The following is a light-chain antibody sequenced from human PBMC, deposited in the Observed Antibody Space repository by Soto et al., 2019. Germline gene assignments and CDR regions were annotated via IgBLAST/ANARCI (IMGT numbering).Light chain of an antibody. J-gene: IGLJ1*01. CDR1: SRDVGSYNR. Sequence: QSALTQRPSVSGFPGQSVTIACTGSSRDVGSYNRVSWYQQPPGTAPKLMIDDVSNRPSGVPDRFSGSKSGNTASLTISGLQAEDEADYYCSSYTSSSTYVFGTGTKLTVL. CDR2: DVS. CDR3: SSYTSSSTYV. V-gene: IGLV2-18*02.